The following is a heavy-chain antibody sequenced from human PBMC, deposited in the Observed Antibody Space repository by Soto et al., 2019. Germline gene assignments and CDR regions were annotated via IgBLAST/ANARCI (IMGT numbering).Heavy chain of an antibody. D-gene: IGHD2-8*01. V-gene: IGHV1-69*01. J-gene: IGHJ6*02. CDR2: IIPIFGTA. CDR1: GGTFSSYA. Sequence: QVQLVQSGAEVKKPWSSVKVSCKASGGTFSSYAISWVRQAPGQGLEWMGGIIPIFGTANYAQKFQGRVMITADESTRTAYIELSSLSSEDTAVYYCVRDQWSLTYYYGIDVWGQGTTVTVSS. CDR3: VRDQWSLTYYYGIDV.